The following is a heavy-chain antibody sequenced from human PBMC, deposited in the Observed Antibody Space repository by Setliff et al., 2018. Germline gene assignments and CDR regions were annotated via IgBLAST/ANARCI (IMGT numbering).Heavy chain of an antibody. CDR1: AYIFSSYG. Sequence: ASVKVSYKASAYIFSSYGLSWVRQAPGQGLEWMGWISTYNGITNYAQRFQDRVTMTTDTSSSAAYMELRSLRSDDTAVYYCAIGSPTGGDYNCYMDVWGKGTTVTVSS. D-gene: IGHD1-26*01. V-gene: IGHV1-18*01. CDR3: AIGSPTGGDYNCYMDV. CDR2: ISTYNGIT. J-gene: IGHJ6*03.